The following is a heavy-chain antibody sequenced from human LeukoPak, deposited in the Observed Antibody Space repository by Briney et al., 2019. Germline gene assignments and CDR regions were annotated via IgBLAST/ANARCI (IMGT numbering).Heavy chain of an antibody. Sequence: PGGSLRLSCAASGFTFSSYSMNWVRQAPGKGLEWVSSISSSSSYIYYADSVKGRFTISRDNAKNSLYLQMNSLRAEDTAVYYCASLARKIAAEVNYYYYMDVWGKGTTVTVSS. CDR3: ASLARKIAAEVNYYYYMDV. V-gene: IGHV3-21*04. CDR1: GFTFSSYS. D-gene: IGHD6-13*01. CDR2: ISSSSSYI. J-gene: IGHJ6*03.